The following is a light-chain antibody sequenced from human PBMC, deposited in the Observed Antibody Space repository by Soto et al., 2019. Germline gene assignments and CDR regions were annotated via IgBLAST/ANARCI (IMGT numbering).Light chain of an antibody. CDR2: DAS. CDR3: QQYHSYSSRT. V-gene: IGKV1-5*01. J-gene: IGKJ1*01. CDR1: PSISTR. Sequence: DIQMTQAPSTLSASVGDRVTITCRAGPSISTRLAWYQQKPGKAPKLLIYDASRLQSGVPSRFSVSGSVTEFTLTISSLQPYDCATYYCQQYHSYSSRTFVQGTKVEVK.